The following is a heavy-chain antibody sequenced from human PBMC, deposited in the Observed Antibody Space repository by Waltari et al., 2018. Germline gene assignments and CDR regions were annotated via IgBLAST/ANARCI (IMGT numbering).Heavy chain of an antibody. CDR2: ISSSSSYI. D-gene: IGHD4-17*01. CDR1: GFTFSSHS. CDR3: ARERMTTVVRDAFDI. V-gene: IGHV3-21*01. J-gene: IGHJ3*02. Sequence: EVQLVESGGGLVKPGGSLRPSCAASGFTFSSHSMNWVRQAQGKGLVWVSSISSSSSYIYYADSVKGRFTISRDNAKNSLYLQMNSLRAEDTAVYYCARERMTTVVRDAFDIWGQGTMVTVSS.